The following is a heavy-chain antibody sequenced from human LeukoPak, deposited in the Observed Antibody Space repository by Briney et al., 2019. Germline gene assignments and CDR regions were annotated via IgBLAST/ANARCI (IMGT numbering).Heavy chain of an antibody. J-gene: IGHJ4*02. CDR3: AKSLGFLEWLLPFDY. CDR2: ISYDGSNK. V-gene: IGHV3-30*18. CDR1: GFTLSSYG. D-gene: IGHD3-3*01. Sequence: GRSLRLSCAASGFTLSSYGMHWVRQAPGKGLEWVAVISYDGSNKYYADSVKGRFTISRDNSKNTLYLQMNSLRAEDTAVYYCAKSLGFLEWLLPFDYWGQGTLVTVSS.